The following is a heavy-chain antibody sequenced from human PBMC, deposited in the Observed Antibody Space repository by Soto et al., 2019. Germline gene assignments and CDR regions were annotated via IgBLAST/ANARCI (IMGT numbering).Heavy chain of an antibody. V-gene: IGHV4-30-4*01. Sequence: PSETLSLTCTVSGASINNNDYYWSWIRQTPGKGLEWIGYPYYSGTTDYIPSLKSRLSMSIDKSQNQFTLKLNSVTATDTATYYCARMSYFHAKWYFHXWGRGPLLAVSX. CDR3: ARMSYFHAKWYFHX. J-gene: IGHJ2*01. CDR2: PYYSGTT. D-gene: IGHD2-8*01. CDR1: GASINNNDYY.